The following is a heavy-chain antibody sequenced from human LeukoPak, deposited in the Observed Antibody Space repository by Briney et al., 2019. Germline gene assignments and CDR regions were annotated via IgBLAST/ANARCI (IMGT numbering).Heavy chain of an antibody. J-gene: IGHJ3*02. CDR3: ARVVTAHKGFDAFDI. CDR1: GYTFTSYD. V-gene: IGHV1-8*01. D-gene: IGHD2-21*02. Sequence: EASMKVSCKASGYTFTSYDINWVRQATGQGLEWMGWMNPNSGNTGYAQKFQGRVTMTRNTSISTAYMELSSLRSEDTAVYYCARVVTAHKGFDAFDIWGQGTMVTVSS. CDR2: MNPNSGNT.